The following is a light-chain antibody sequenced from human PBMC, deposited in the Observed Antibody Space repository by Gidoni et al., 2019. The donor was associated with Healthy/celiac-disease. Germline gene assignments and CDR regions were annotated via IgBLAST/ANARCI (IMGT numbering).Light chain of an antibody. CDR1: QSVSSSY. J-gene: IGKJ1*01. CDR3: QQYGSSPWT. V-gene: IGKV3-20*01. CDR2: GAS. Sequence: EIVLTQSHGTLSLSPGERATLSCMASQSVSSSYLAWYQQKPGQAPRLLIYGASSRATGIPDRFSGSGSGTDFTLPISRLEPEDFAVYYCQQYGSSPWTFGQGTKVEIK.